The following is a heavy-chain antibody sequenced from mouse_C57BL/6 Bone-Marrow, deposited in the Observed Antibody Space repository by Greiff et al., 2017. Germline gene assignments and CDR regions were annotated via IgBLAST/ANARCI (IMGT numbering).Heavy chain of an antibody. CDR3: ARGSNFDAMDY. D-gene: IGHD4-1*01. CDR1: GFTFSDYG. CDR2: ISSGSGTI. Sequence: EVQLQQSGGGLVKPGGSLKLSCAASGFTFSDYGMHWVRQAPEKGLEWVAYISSGSGTIYYADTVKGRFTISRDNAKNTLFLQMTSLRSEDTAMYYCARGSNFDAMDYWGQGTSVTVSS. J-gene: IGHJ4*01. V-gene: IGHV5-17*01.